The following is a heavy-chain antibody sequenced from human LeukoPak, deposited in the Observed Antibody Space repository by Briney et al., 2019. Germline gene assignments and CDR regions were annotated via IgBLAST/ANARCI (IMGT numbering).Heavy chain of an antibody. CDR3: ARDRDYGEALDY. V-gene: IGHV1-2*02. D-gene: IGHD4-17*01. J-gene: IGHJ4*02. CDR1: GYTFTGYY. CDR2: INPNSGGT. Sequence: SVKVSCKASGYTFTGYYMHWVRQAPGQGLEWMGWINPNSGGTNYAQKFQGRVTMTRDTSISTAYMELSRPRSDDTAVYYCARDRDYGEALDYWGQGTLVTVSS.